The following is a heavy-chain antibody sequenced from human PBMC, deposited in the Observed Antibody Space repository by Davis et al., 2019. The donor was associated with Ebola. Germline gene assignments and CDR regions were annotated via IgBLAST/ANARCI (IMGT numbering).Heavy chain of an antibody. CDR2: ISYDGSNK. Sequence: GGSLRLSCAASGLTFSSYVMHWVRQAPGKGLEWVAVISYDGSNKYYADSVKGRFTISRDNSKNTLYLQMNSLRAEDTAVYYCAKVIIVLMVYAPLDYWGQGTLVTVSS. J-gene: IGHJ4*02. CDR1: GLTFSSYV. D-gene: IGHD2-8*01. CDR3: AKVIIVLMVYAPLDY. V-gene: IGHV3-30*18.